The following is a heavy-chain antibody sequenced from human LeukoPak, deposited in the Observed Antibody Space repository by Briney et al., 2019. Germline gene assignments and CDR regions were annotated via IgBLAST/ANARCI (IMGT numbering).Heavy chain of an antibody. V-gene: IGHV4-31*03. Sequence: SETLSLTCTVSGGSISSGGYYWSWIRQHPGKGLEWIGYIYYSGSTYYNPSLKSRVTISVDTSRNQFSLKLSSVTAADTAVYYCARGVTIFGVAPGFDPWGQGTLVTVSS. CDR3: ARGVTIFGVAPGFDP. CDR1: GGSISSGGYY. CDR2: IYYSGST. J-gene: IGHJ5*02. D-gene: IGHD3-3*01.